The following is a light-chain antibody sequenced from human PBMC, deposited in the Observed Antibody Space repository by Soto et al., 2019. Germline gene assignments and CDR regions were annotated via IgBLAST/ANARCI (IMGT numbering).Light chain of an antibody. Sequence: DIQMTQSPSSLSASVGDRVTITCRASQGVNNYLNWYQQKPGKAPNLLIYAASSLQGGVPSRFSGSGSGTDFTLTISSLQPADFATYYCQQSYRTPPTFGQGTKVEIK. CDR1: QGVNNY. V-gene: IGKV1-39*01. J-gene: IGKJ1*01. CDR3: QQSYRTPPT. CDR2: AAS.